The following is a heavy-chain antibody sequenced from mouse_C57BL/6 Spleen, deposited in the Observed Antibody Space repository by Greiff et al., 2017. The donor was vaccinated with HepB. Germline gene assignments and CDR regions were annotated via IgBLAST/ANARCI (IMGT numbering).Heavy chain of an antibody. CDR1: GYTFTSYW. D-gene: IGHD3-3*01. CDR2: IYPSDSET. CDR3: AREGQGYYFDY. V-gene: IGHV1-61*01. Sequence: VQLQESGAELVRPGSSVKLSCKASGYTFTSYWMDWVKQRPGQGLEWIGNIYPSDSETHYNQKFKDKATLTVDKSSSTAYMQLSSLTSEDSAVYYCAREGQGYYFDYWGQGTTLTVSS. J-gene: IGHJ2*01.